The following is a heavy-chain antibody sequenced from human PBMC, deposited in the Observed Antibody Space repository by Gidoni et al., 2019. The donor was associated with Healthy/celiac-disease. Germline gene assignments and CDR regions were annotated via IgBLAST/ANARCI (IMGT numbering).Heavy chain of an antibody. V-gene: IGHV3-21*01. CDR1: GFTFSSYS. CDR2: ISSSSSYI. Sequence: EVQLVESGGGLVKPGGSLRPSCAASGFTFSSYSMTWARQAPGKGLEWVSSISSSSSYIYYADSGKGRFTISRDNAKNSLYLQMNSLRAEDTAVYYCAREARLDIEPHWGQGTLVTVSS. J-gene: IGHJ4*02. D-gene: IGHD3-9*01. CDR3: AREARLDIEPH.